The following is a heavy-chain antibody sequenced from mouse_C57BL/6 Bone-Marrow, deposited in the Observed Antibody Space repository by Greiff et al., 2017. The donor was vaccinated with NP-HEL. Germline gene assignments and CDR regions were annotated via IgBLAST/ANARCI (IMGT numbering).Heavy chain of an antibody. J-gene: IGHJ4*01. CDR2: ISNLAYSI. CDR3: ARRHSNYYAMDY. V-gene: IGHV5-15*01. D-gene: IGHD2-5*01. CDR1: GFTFSDYG. Sequence: EVKLQESGGGLVQPGGSLKLSCAASGFTFSDYGMAWVRQAPRKGPEWVAFISNLAYSIYYADTVTGRFTISRENAKNTLYLEMSSLRSEDTAMYYCARRHSNYYAMDYWGQGTSVTVSS.